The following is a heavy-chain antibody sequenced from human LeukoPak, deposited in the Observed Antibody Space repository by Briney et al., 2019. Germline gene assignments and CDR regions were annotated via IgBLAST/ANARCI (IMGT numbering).Heavy chain of an antibody. J-gene: IGHJ4*02. Sequence: GGSLRPSCAASGFTFSDYYMTWVRQAPGKGLEWVSYISSSSNTVYYADSVKGRLTVSRDNANNSLYVQMTNLRAEDTAVYYCARRAMGATSFDFWGQGTLVTVSS. V-gene: IGHV3-11*04. CDR2: ISSSSNTV. CDR1: GFTFSDYY. D-gene: IGHD1-26*01. CDR3: ARRAMGATSFDF.